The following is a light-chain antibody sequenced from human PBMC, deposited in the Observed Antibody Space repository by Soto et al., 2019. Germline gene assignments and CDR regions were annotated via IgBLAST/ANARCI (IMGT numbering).Light chain of an antibody. J-gene: IGKJ1*01. V-gene: IGKV3-20*01. CDR3: QNFGNSLWT. CDR1: QSVASRN. Sequence: EIVLTQSPGTLSLSPGERATLSCRASQSVASRNLAWYQQKSGQAPRLPIYGASSRAIHTPDRFSGSGSGTDFTLTISGLEPEDFAVYYCQNFGNSLWTFGQGTKVEI. CDR2: GAS.